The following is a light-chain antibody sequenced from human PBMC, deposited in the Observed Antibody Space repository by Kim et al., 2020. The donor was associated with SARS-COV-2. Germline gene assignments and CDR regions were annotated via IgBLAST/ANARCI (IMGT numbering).Light chain of an antibody. CDR3: QQYNSYSHT. CDR2: KAS. J-gene: IGKJ2*01. CDR1: QSISSW. V-gene: IGKV1-5*03. Sequence: SASVGDRVTITCRASQSISSWLAWYQQKPGKAPKLLIYKASSLESGVPSRFSGSGSGTEFTLTISSLQPDDFATYYCQQYNSYSHTFGQGTKL.